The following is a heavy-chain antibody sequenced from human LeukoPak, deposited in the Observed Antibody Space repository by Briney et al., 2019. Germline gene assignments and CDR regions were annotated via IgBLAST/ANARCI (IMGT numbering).Heavy chain of an antibody. D-gene: IGHD6-19*01. CDR3: ARGLIKGIAVAGTG. CDR2: IYHSGST. V-gene: IGHV4-4*02. Sequence: PSETLSLTCAVSGGSISSSNWWSWVRQPPGKGLEWIGEIYHSGSTNYNPSLKSRVTISVDTSRNQFSLKLNSLTAADTAVYYCARGLIKGIAVAGTGWGQGTLVTVSS. CDR1: GGSISSSNW. J-gene: IGHJ4*02.